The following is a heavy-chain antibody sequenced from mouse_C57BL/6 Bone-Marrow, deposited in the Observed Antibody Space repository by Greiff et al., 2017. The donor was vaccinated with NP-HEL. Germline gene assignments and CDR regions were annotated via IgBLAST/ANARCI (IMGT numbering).Heavy chain of an antibody. J-gene: IGHJ1*03. CDR2: IRLKSDNYAT. V-gene: IGHV6-3*01. Sequence: DVKLVESGGGLVQPGGSMKLSCVASGFTFSNYWMNWDRQSPEKGLEWVAQIRLKSDNYATHYAESVKGKFTISRDDSKSSVYLQMNNLRAEDTGIYYCTYFDVWGTGTTVTVSS. CDR3: TYFDV. CDR1: GFTFSNYW.